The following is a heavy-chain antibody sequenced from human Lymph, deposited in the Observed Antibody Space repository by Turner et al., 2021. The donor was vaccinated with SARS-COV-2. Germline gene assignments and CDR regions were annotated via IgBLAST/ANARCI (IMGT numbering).Heavy chain of an antibody. CDR2: ISGSGGST. CDR1: GFTFNSYA. J-gene: IGHJ4*02. Sequence: EVHLLESGGGLVQPGGSLRLSCAASGFTFNSYAMSWVRQAPGKGLEWDSTISGSGGSTYYADSVNGRFTISRDNSKNTLYLQMNSLRAEDTAVYYCAKDPNWYVLSAVDYWGQGTLVTVSS. CDR3: AKDPNWYVLSAVDY. D-gene: IGHD1-1*01. V-gene: IGHV3-23*01.